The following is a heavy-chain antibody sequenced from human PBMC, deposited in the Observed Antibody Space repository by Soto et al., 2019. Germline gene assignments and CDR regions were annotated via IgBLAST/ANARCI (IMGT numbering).Heavy chain of an antibody. CDR1: GGSISSGGYY. Sequence: PSETLSLTCTVSGGSISSGGYYWSWIRQHPGKGLEWIGYIYYSGSTYYNPSLKSQVTISVDTSKNQFSLKLSSVTAADTAVYYCARSPAFHCSSTSCYSRFDPWGQGTLVTVSS. J-gene: IGHJ5*02. V-gene: IGHV4-31*01. CDR2: IYYSGST. CDR3: ARSPAFHCSSTSCYSRFDP. D-gene: IGHD2-2*01.